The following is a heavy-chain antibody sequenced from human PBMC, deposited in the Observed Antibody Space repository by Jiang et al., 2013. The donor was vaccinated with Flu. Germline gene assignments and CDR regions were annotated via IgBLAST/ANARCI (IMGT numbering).Heavy chain of an antibody. Sequence: VTISVDTSKNQFSLKLSSVTAADTAVYYCARASDYGDYVVAFDIWGQGTMVTVSS. V-gene: IGHV4-30-2*04. D-gene: IGHD4-17*01. CDR3: ARASDYGDYVVAFDI. J-gene: IGHJ3*02.